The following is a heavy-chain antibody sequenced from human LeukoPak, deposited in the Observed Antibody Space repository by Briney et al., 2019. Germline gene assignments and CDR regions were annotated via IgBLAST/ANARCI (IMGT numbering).Heavy chain of an antibody. J-gene: IGHJ6*02. CDR2: ISSDSNYI. Sequence: GGSLRLSCAASGFTFSSYSMNWVRQAPGKGLEWVSSISSDSNYIYYADSLKGRFTISRDNAKNSLYLQMISLRAEDTAVYYCARVAFGLYVMDVWGQGTTVTVSS. CDR1: GFTFSSYS. D-gene: IGHD3/OR15-3a*01. V-gene: IGHV3-21*01. CDR3: ARVAFGLYVMDV.